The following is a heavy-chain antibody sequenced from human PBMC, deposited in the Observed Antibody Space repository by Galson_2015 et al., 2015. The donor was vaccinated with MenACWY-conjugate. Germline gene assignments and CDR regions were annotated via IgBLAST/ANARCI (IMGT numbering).Heavy chain of an antibody. CDR3: ARQRFATSWPFDY. J-gene: IGHJ4*02. CDR2: YYSGST. V-gene: IGHV4-39*01. D-gene: IGHD2-2*01. Sequence: YYSGSTYYNPSLKSRVIISVDTSKNQFSLKLSSVTAADTAVYFCARQRFATSWPFDYWGQGTLVTVSS.